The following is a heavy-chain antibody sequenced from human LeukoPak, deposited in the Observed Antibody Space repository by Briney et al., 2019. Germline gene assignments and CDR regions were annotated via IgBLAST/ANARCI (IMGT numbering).Heavy chain of an antibody. J-gene: IGHJ4*02. Sequence: GGSLRLSCAASGFTFRSYEMNWVRQAPGKGWEWGSYISSSGSTIYYADSVTGRFTISRDNAENSLYLQMNSLRAEDTAVYYCGRYSYGYGSRLGYWGQGTVVTVSS. CDR3: GRYSYGYGSRLGY. D-gene: IGHD5-18*01. CDR2: ISSSGSTI. V-gene: IGHV3-48*03. CDR1: GFTFRSYE.